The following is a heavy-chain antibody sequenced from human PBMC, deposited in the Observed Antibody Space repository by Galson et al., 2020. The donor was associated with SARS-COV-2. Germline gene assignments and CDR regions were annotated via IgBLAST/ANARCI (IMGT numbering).Heavy chain of an antibody. CDR3: VASSGWLSFDY. Sequence: GGSLRLSCAASGFTFSSYSNSMNWVRQAPGKGLEWVLYIRSSSNTISYADSVKGRFTISRDNAKKSLYLQMNSLRDEDTAVYYCVASSGWLSFDYWGQGTLVTVSS. CDR1: GFTFSSYSNS. CDR2: IRSSSNTI. V-gene: IGHV3-48*02. J-gene: IGHJ4*02. D-gene: IGHD6-19*01.